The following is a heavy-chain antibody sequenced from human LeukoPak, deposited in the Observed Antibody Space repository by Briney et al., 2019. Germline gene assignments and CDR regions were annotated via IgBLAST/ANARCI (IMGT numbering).Heavy chain of an antibody. CDR2: ISSSGSGDNT. CDR1: GVTLSTYA. Sequence: PGGSLRLSCAASGVTLSTYAMSWARQAPGKGLEWVSGISSSGSGDNTYYADSVKGRFTISRDNSQNTLYLQMNSLRAEETAMYYCARAPGGFHGDYSPIGYWGQGTLVTVSS. J-gene: IGHJ4*02. V-gene: IGHV3-23*01. D-gene: IGHD4-17*01. CDR3: ARAPGGFHGDYSPIGY.